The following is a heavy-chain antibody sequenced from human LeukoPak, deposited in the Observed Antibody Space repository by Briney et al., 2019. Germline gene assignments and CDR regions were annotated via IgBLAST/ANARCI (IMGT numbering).Heavy chain of an antibody. CDR1: GFTFDDYA. J-gene: IGHJ4*02. D-gene: IGHD3-9*01. CDR2: ISWNSGSI. V-gene: IGHV3-9*01. Sequence: PGRSLRLSCAASGFTFDDYAMHWVRQAPGKGLEWVSGISWNSGSIDYADSVKGRFTISRDNAKNSLFLQMNSLRDEDTALYYCAKGMVLNGYYRSFYFDSWGQGTLVTVSS. CDR3: AKGMVLNGYYRSFYFDS.